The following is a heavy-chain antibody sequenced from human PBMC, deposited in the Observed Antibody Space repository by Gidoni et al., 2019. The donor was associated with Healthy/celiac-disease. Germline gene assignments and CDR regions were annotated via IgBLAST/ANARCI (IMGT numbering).Heavy chain of an antibody. Sequence: EVQLVESGGGLVKPGGSLRLSCAASGFTFSSYSMNWVRQAPGKGLEWVSSISSSSSYIYYADSVKGRFTISRDNAKNSLYLQMNSLRAEDTAVYYCARDCSGGSCLFYWGQGTLVTVSS. J-gene: IGHJ4*02. D-gene: IGHD2-15*01. CDR2: ISSSSSYI. CDR3: ARDCSGGSCLFY. CDR1: GFTFSSYS. V-gene: IGHV3-21*01.